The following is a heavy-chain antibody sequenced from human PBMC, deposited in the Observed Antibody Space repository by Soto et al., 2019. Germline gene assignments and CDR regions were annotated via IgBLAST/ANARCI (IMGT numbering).Heavy chain of an antibody. CDR3: ARNAPHYYDSSGYWFDP. D-gene: IGHD3-22*01. V-gene: IGHV2-70*01. CDR1: GFSLRTSGMC. CDR2: IDWDDDK. J-gene: IGHJ5*02. Sequence: SGPTLVNPTQTLTLTCTFSGFSLRTSGMCVSWIRQPPGKALEWLALIDWDDDKYYSTSLKTRLTISKDTSKNQVVLTMTNMDPVDTATYYCARNAPHYYDSSGYWFDPWGQGTLVTVSS.